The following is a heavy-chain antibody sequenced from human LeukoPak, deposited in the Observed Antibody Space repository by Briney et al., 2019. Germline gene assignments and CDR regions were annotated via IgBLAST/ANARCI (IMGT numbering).Heavy chain of an antibody. CDR1: GGSFSGYY. CDR3: ARVNPVQLWLHYYYYYMDV. D-gene: IGHD5-18*01. V-gene: IGHV4-34*01. J-gene: IGHJ6*03. CDR2: INHSGST. Sequence: SETLSLTCAVYGGSFSGYYWSWMRQPPGKGLEWIGEINHSGSTNYNPSLKSRVTISVDTSKNQFSLKLSSVTAADTAVYYCARVNPVQLWLHYYYYYMDVWGKGTTVTVSS.